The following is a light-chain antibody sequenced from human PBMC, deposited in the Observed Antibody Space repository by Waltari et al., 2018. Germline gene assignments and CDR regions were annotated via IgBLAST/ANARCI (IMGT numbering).Light chain of an antibody. J-gene: IGLJ1*01. CDR1: GSNIGRNY. Sequence: QSVLTPPPSASGAPGQTITISCSGGGSNIGRNYVYWYQQFPGRAPRLIIHNNDQRPSGVPDRFAGSKSGISGSLAISGLRSDDEADYYCAAWDETLNTFLFGTGTKVAAL. V-gene: IGLV1-47*01. CDR2: NND. CDR3: AAWDETLNTFL.